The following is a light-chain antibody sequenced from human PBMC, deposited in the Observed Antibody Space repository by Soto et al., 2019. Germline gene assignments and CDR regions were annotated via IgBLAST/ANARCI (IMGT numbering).Light chain of an antibody. V-gene: IGLV1-51*01. CDR2: DND. CDR3: GTWDSSLSAWV. CDR1: SSNIGNNY. J-gene: IGLJ3*02. Sequence: QSVLTQPPSVSAAPGQEVTISCSGSSSNIGNNYVSWYQQLPGTAPKLLIYDNDRRPSGVPDRFSGSKSATSATLGITGLQTGDEADYYCGTWDSSLSAWVIGGGTQLTVL.